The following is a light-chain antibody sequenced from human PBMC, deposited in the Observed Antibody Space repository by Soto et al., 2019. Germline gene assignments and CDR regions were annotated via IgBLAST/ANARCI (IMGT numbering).Light chain of an antibody. CDR3: SSYAGGNNWV. V-gene: IGLV2-8*01. CDR2: DVN. J-gene: IGLJ3*02. CDR1: SSDVGAHNY. Sequence: QSVLTQPPSASGSPGQSLTISCTGTSSDVGAHNYVSWYQQNPGKAPKLMLYDVNERPSGVPDRFSGSKSGNTASLTVSGLQAEDEADYYCSSYAGGNNWVFGGGTKLTVL.